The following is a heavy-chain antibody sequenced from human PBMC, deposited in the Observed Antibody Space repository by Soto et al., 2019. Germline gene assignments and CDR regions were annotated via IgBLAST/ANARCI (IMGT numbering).Heavy chain of an antibody. D-gene: IGHD3-3*01. Sequence: SQTLSLTCAISGDSVSSNSAAWNWIRQSPSRGLEWLGRTYYRSKWYNDYAVSVKSRITINPDTSKNQFSLQLNSVTPEDTAVYYCARESPRGFLEWLPPAIKIYYFDYWGQGTLVTVSS. V-gene: IGHV6-1*01. CDR3: ARESPRGFLEWLPPAIKIYYFDY. CDR1: GDSVSSNSAA. J-gene: IGHJ4*02. CDR2: TYYRSKWYN.